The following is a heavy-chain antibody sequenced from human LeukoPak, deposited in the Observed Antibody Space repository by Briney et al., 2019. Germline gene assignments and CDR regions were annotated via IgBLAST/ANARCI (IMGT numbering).Heavy chain of an antibody. Sequence: SETLSLTCTASGGSISSSSYYWAWIRQPPGKGLEWIGSIYYSGSTYYNPSLKSRVTISVDTSKNQFSLKLSSVTAADTAVYYCASLQSSQGAFDIWGQGTMVTVSS. CDR1: GGSISSSSYY. CDR2: IYYSGST. J-gene: IGHJ3*02. CDR3: ASLQSSQGAFDI. V-gene: IGHV4-39*01.